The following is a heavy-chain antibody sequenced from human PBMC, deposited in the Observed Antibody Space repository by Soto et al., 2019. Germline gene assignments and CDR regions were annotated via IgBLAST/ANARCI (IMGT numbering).Heavy chain of an antibody. CDR2: ISSSSSYI. J-gene: IGHJ3*02. CDR1: GFTFSSYS. Sequence: GGSLRLSCAASGFTFSSYSMNWVRQAPGKGLEWVSSISSSSSYIYYADSVKGRFTISRDNAKNSLYLQMNSLRAEDTAVYYCASDGSGTDDALDIWGQGTMVTVSS. D-gene: IGHD3-10*01. V-gene: IGHV3-21*01. CDR3: ASDGSGTDDALDI.